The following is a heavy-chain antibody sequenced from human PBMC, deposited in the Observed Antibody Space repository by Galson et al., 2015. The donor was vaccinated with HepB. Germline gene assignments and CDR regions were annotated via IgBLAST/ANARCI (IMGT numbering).Heavy chain of an antibody. CDR3: ARDGYRPDGVATVHFSLDI. V-gene: IGHV3-74*01. Sequence: SLRLSCAASGFTFSSYWMHWVRQAPGKGLVWVSRINSDGSSTSYADSVKGRFTISRDNAKNTLYLQMNSLRAEDTAVYYCARDGYRPDGVATVHFSLDIWGQGTMVTVSS. D-gene: IGHD5-12*01. J-gene: IGHJ3*02. CDR1: GFTFSSYW. CDR2: INSDGSST.